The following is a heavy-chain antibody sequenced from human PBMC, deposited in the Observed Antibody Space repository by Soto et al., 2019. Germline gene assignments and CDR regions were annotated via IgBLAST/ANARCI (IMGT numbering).Heavy chain of an antibody. J-gene: IGHJ4*02. CDR1: GGSIGSSSYY. CDR3: ARRLHMITFGGVIAPFDY. Sequence: SETLSLTCSVSGGSIGSSSYYWGWIRQPPGKGLEWIGSIYYSGSTYYNPSLKSRVTISVDTSKNQFSLKLSSVTAADTAVYYCARRLHMITFGGVIAPFDYWGQGTLVTVSS. V-gene: IGHV4-39*01. D-gene: IGHD3-16*02. CDR2: IYYSGST.